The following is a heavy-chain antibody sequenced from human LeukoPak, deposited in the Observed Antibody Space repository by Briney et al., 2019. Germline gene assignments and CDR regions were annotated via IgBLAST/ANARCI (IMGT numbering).Heavy chain of an antibody. Sequence: SVKVSCKASGGTFSSYAISWVRQAPGQGLEWMGGIIPILGIANYAQKFQGRVTITADKSTSTAYMELSSLRSEDTAVYYCARAVGAAAGNYYFDYWGQGTLVTVSS. CDR2: IIPILGIA. J-gene: IGHJ4*02. D-gene: IGHD6-13*01. CDR1: GGTFSSYA. V-gene: IGHV1-69*04. CDR3: ARAVGAAAGNYYFDY.